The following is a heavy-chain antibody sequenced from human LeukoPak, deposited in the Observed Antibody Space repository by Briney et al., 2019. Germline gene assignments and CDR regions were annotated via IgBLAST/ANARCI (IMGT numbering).Heavy chain of an antibody. D-gene: IGHD3-3*01. CDR1: GFTFSDYY. J-gene: IGHJ4*02. V-gene: IGHV3-11*01. CDR3: ARDGRDFWSGYYSFDY. Sequence: PGGSLILSCAASGFTFSDYYMSWIRQAPGKGLEWVSDISSSGSTIYYADSVKGRFTISRDNAKNSLYLQMNSLRAEDTAVYYCARDGRDFWSGYYSFDYWGQGTLVTVSS. CDR2: ISSSGSTI.